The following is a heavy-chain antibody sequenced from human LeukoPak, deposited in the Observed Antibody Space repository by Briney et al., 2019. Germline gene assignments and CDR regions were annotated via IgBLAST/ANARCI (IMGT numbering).Heavy chain of an antibody. CDR2: MNPNSGNT. J-gene: IGHJ6*02. CDR1: GYTFTGYY. D-gene: IGHD3-3*01. CDR3: ARAGGDFWSGYSYYYYGMDV. Sequence: ASVKVSCKASGYTFTGYYMHWVRQAPGQGLEWMGWMNPNSGNTGYAQKFQGRVTMTRNTSISTAYMELSSLRSEDTAVYYCARAGGDFWSGYSYYYYGMDVWGQGTTVTVSS. V-gene: IGHV1-8*02.